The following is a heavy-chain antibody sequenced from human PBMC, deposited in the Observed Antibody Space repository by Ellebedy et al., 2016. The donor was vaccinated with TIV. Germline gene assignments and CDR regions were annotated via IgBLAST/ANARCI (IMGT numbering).Heavy chain of an antibody. Sequence: GESLKISXAASGFTFSSYAMGWVRQAPGKGLEWVSTLNDRGGGTYYADSVKGRFTISRDSSKNTLYLQMNSLRAEDTAVYYCAKEPYELGRGLDSWGQGTLVTVSS. D-gene: IGHD7-27*01. V-gene: IGHV3-23*01. J-gene: IGHJ4*02. CDR1: GFTFSSYA. CDR3: AKEPYELGRGLDS. CDR2: LNDRGGGT.